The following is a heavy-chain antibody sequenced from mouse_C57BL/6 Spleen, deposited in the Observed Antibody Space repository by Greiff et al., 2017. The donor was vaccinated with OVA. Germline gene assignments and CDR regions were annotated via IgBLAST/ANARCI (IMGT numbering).Heavy chain of an antibody. Sequence: EVKLEESGPGLVKPSPSLSLTCSATGYSFTSGYYWNWIRQFPGNHLEWMGFIRYDGSNNYNPSLKNRTSLTRDTSKNQVYLKLNSVTTEDTAAYYWAMEPRGAMDYWGKGTSVTVSS. J-gene: IGHJ4*01. CDR1: GYSFTSGYY. V-gene: IGHV3-6*01. CDR2: IRYDGSN. CDR3: AMEPRGAMDY.